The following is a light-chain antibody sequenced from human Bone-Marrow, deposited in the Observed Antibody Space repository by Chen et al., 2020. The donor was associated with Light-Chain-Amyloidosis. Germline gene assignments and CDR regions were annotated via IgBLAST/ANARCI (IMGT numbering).Light chain of an antibody. CDR1: QSINSD. CDR3: QQYNNLPPFT. Sequence: EIVMTQSPATLSVSPGERVTLSCRASQSINSDLAWYQQKPGQAPRLRIYRASIRATGIPARFSGSGSGTEFTLTISSLQSEDFAVYYCQQYNNLPPFTFGQGTKLEIK. CDR2: RAS. J-gene: IGKJ2*01. V-gene: IGKV3-15*01.